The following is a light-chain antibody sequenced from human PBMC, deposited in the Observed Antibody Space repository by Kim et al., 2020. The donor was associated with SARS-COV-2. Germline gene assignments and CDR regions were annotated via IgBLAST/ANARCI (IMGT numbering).Light chain of an antibody. V-gene: IGKV1-39*01. CDR1: QSISSY. Sequence: APVGDTVTITCRASQSISSYLNWYQQKPGKAPKLLIYAASSLQSGVPSRFSGSGSGTDFTLTISSLQPEDFATYYCQQSYSTPLTFGGGTKVDIK. CDR2: AAS. J-gene: IGKJ4*01. CDR3: QQSYSTPLT.